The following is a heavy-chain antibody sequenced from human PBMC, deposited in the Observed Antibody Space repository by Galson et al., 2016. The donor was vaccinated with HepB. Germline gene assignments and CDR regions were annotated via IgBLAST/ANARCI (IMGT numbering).Heavy chain of an antibody. J-gene: IGHJ3*02. V-gene: IGHV3-48*02. CDR1: GFTFNTYD. CDR3: AREVRSGRHDGYDI. D-gene: IGHD6-25*01. Sequence: SLRLSCAASGFTFNTYDMNWVRQAPGKGLEWISYISSSSDTIYYANSLNGRFTISRDNAKNSLYLHMNSLRDEDSGVYYCAREVRSGRHDGYDIWGQGTRVTGST. CDR2: ISSSSDTI.